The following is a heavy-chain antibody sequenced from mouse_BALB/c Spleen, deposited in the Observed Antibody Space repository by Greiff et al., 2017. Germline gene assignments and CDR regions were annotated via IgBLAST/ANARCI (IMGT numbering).Heavy chain of an antibody. J-gene: IGHJ4*01. CDR3: ARNLLLRYYYAMDY. CDR2: IWSGGST. D-gene: IGHD1-1*01. Sequence: QVQLQQSGPGLVQPSQSLSITCTASGFALTSYGVHWVRQSPGKGLEWLGVIWSGGSTDYNAAFISRLSISKDNSKSHVFFKMISLQANDTAIYYCARNLLLRYYYAMDYWGQGTSVTVSS. V-gene: IGHV2-2*02. CDR1: GFALTSYG.